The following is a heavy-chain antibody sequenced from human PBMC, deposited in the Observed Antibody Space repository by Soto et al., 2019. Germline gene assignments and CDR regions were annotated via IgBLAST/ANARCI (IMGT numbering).Heavy chain of an antibody. J-gene: IGHJ6*02. CDR3: ARGLPYYDFWSGYSNYYYYGMDV. CDR2: INHSGST. V-gene: IGHV4-34*01. D-gene: IGHD3-3*01. Sequence: SETLSLTCAVYGGSFSGYYWSWIRQPPGKGLEWIGEINHSGSTNYNPSLKSRVTISVDTSKSQFSLKLSSVTAADTAVYYCARGLPYYDFWSGYSNYYYYGMDVWGQGTTVTVSS. CDR1: GGSFSGYY.